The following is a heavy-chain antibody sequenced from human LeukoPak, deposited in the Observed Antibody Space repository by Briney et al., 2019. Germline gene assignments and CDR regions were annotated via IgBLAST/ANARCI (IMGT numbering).Heavy chain of an antibody. CDR1: GFTFSSYV. D-gene: IGHD4-17*01. CDR2: ISGSGGTT. J-gene: IGHJ4*02. CDR3: AKDSSTTVTTKGGPRRSFDY. Sequence: PGGSLRLSCAASGFTFSSYVMSWVRQAPGKGLDWGSVISGSGGTTYYADSVKGRFTISRDNSKNTLYLQMNSLRAEDTAIYYCAKDSSTTVTTKGGPRRSFDYWGLGTLVTVSS. V-gene: IGHV3-23*01.